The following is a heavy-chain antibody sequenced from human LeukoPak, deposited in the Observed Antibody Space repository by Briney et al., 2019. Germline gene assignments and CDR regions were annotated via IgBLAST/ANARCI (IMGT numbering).Heavy chain of an antibody. J-gene: IGHJ4*02. CDR3: ARDQEGFDY. CDR2: IYPRDGST. V-gene: IGHV1-46*01. CDR1: GYSFTSNY. Sequence: ASVKVSCKASGYSFTSNYIHWVRQAPGQGLEWMGTIYPRDGSTSYAQRFQDRVTVTRDTSTSTVHMELSGLRSEDTAVYYCARDQEGFDYWGQGTLVTVSS.